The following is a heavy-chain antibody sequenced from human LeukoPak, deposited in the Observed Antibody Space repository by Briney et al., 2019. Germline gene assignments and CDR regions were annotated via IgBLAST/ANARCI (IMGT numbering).Heavy chain of an antibody. V-gene: IGHV4-4*09. CDR2: IYTSGST. CDR1: GGSISSYY. D-gene: IGHD5-12*01. Sequence: SETLSLTCTVSGGSISSYYWSWIRQPPGKGLEWIGYIYTSGSTNYNPSLKSRVTISVDTSKNRFSLKLSSVTAADTAVYYCASWGYSGYPGFDYWGQGTLVTVSS. CDR3: ASWGYSGYPGFDY. J-gene: IGHJ4*02.